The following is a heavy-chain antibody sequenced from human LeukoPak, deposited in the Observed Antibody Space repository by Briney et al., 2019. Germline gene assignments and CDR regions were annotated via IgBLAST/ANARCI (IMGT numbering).Heavy chain of an antibody. CDR1: GYTFTSYG. CDR3: ARAPGIATAGTGWFDP. D-gene: IGHD6-13*01. V-gene: IGHV1-18*01. CDR2: ISAYNGNT. J-gene: IGHJ5*02. Sequence: ASVKVSCKASGYTFTSYGISWVRQAPGQGLEWMGWISAYNGNTNYAQKLQGGVTMTTDTSTSTAYMELRSLRSDDTAVYYCARAPGIATAGTGWFDPWGQGTLVTVSS.